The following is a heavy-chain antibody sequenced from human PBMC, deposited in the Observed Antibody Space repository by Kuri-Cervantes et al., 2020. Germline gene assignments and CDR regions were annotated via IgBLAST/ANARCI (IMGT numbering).Heavy chain of an antibody. Sequence: SVKVSCKASGGTFSSYAISWVRQAPGQGLEWVRGIIPIFGTANYAQKFQGRVTITADESTSTAYMELSSLRSEDTAVYYCARGGAGRWELLRHAFDIWGQGTMVTVSS. CDR3: ARGGAGRWELLRHAFDI. J-gene: IGHJ3*02. D-gene: IGHD1-26*01. CDR1: GGTFSSYA. CDR2: IIPIFGTA. V-gene: IGHV1-69*13.